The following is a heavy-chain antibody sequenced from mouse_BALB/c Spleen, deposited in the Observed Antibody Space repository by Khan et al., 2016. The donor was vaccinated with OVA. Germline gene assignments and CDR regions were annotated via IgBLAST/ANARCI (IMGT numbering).Heavy chain of an antibody. V-gene: IGHV3-2*02. CDR1: GYSITSDYA. Sequence: VQLKESGPGLLKPSQSLSITCTVTGYSITSDYAWNWSRQFRENKLEWMANISYRGSNTNSPSLRSRIPITRNPYNKQFFLQLNTVTTEDTATYYCASGRLLLRYAGCVDYWGQGTTLTVSS. CDR2: ISYRGSN. D-gene: IGHD1-1*01. CDR3: ASGRLLLRYAGCVDY. J-gene: IGHJ2*01.